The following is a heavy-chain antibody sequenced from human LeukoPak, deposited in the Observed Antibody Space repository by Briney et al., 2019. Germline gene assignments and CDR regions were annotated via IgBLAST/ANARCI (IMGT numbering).Heavy chain of an antibody. CDR1: GFTLSDYY. D-gene: IGHD3/OR15-3a*01. CDR2: SSSSGSTI. Sequence: GGSLRLSCAASGFTLSDYYMSWIRQAPGKGLEWVSYSSSSGSTIYYADSVKGRFAISRDNAKNSLYLQMNSLRAEDAAVYYFARRRDFIDYWGQGTLVTVSS. CDR3: ARRRDFIDY. J-gene: IGHJ4*02. V-gene: IGHV3-11*01.